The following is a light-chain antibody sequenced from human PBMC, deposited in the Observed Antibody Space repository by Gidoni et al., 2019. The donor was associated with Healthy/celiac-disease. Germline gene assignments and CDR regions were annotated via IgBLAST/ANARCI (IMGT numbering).Light chain of an antibody. J-gene: IGKJ4*01. Sequence: DIQMTQSPSSLSASVGDRVTITCRASQSISSYLNWYQQKPGKAPKLLIYAASSLQSGVPSRFSGGRSGTDFTLTISSLQPEDFATYYCQQSYSTLPLTFGGGTKVEIK. CDR3: QQSYSTLPLT. CDR1: QSISSY. CDR2: AAS. V-gene: IGKV1-39*01.